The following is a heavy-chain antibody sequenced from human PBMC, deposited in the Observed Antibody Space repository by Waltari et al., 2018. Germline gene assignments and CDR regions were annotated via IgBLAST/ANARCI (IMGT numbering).Heavy chain of an antibody. Sequence: QVQLQESGPGLLRASETLSLTCDVSNYAINSGFYWGWVRQPPGKGLEWIATISHEGTTFYNPSLKSRVTTSMDTSKNEFSLTLRSVTAADTAVYYCTRQVLGYCTSAACRRLESWGQGILVTVSS. D-gene: IGHD2-2*03. V-gene: IGHV4-38-2*01. J-gene: IGHJ4*02. CDR3: TRQVLGYCTSAACRRLES. CDR2: ISHEGTT. CDR1: NYAINSGFY.